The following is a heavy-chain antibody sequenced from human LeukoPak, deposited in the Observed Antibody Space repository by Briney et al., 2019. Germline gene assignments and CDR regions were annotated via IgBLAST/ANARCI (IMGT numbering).Heavy chain of an antibody. J-gene: IGHJ3*02. V-gene: IGHV4-59*01. CDR2: IYYSGNT. CDR1: GHSISSYY. D-gene: IGHD3-10*01. Sequence: SETLSLTCTVSGHSISSYYWSWIRQPPGRGLEWIGYIYYSGNTNYNPSLKSRVSISVDTSKNQFSLRLTSVTAADTAVYYCARNLWFGESSDAFYIWGQGTMVTASS. CDR3: ARNLWFGESSDAFYI.